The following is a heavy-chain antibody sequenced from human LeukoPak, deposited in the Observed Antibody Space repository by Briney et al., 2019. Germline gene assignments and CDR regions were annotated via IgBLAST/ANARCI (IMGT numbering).Heavy chain of an antibody. CDR3: AKDSQYYYIDV. CDR2: ISSSGTTI. J-gene: IGHJ6*03. Sequence: PGGSLRLSCAAPGFTFSSYEMSWVRQAPGKGLEWVSYISSSGTTIYYADSVKGRFTISRDNSKNTLYLQMNSLRTEDTAVYYCAKDSQYYYIDVWGKGTTVTVSS. V-gene: IGHV3-48*03. CDR1: GFTFSSYE.